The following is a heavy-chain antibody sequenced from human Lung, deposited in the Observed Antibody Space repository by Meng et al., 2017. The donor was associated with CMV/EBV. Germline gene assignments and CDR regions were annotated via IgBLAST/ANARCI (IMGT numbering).Heavy chain of an antibody. CDR2: IYYRGNT. CDR1: GASISDSY. Sequence: SXTXSLTCIVSGASISDSYWSWIRQAPGKDLEWIGYIYYRGNTNYNPSLKSRVTISVDTSKNPFSINLSSVTAADTDVYYCARGDIQLDPWGQGTLVTVSS. CDR3: ARGDIQLDP. V-gene: IGHV4-59*01. J-gene: IGHJ5*02.